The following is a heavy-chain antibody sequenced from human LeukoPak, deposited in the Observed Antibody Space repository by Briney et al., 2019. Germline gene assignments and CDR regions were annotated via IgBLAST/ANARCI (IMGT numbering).Heavy chain of an antibody. CDR1: GYTLTELS. Sequence: ASVKVSCKVSGYTLTELSMHWVRQAPGKGLEWMGGFDPEDGETIYAQKFQGRVTMTEDTSTDTAYMELSSLRSEDTAVYYCAREVVVPAAPYYYYYMDVWGKGTTVTVSS. CDR2: FDPEDGET. V-gene: IGHV1-24*01. CDR3: AREVVVPAAPYYYYYMDV. D-gene: IGHD2-2*01. J-gene: IGHJ6*03.